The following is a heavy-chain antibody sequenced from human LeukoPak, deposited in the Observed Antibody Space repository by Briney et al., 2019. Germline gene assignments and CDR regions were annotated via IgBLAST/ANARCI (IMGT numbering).Heavy chain of an antibody. CDR3: ARDGLYYDSSGLLL. V-gene: IGHV4-59*01. CDR2: IYYSGST. D-gene: IGHD3-22*01. CDR1: GGSISSYY. J-gene: IGHJ4*02. Sequence: SETLSLTCTVSGGSISSYYWSWIRQPPGKGLEWIGYIYYSGSTNYNPSLKSRVTISVDTSKNQFSLKLSSVTAADTAVYYCARDGLYYDSSGLLLWGQGTLVTASS.